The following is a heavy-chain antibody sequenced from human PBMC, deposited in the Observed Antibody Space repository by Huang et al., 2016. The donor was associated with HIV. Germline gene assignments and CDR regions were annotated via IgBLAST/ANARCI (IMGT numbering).Heavy chain of an antibody. CDR3: ARDATKNPRGWFDP. V-gene: IGHV4-34*02. CDR2: INHLGSP. Sequence: QVHLQPWGAGLLKSAETLSLTCAVYGGSLSGYYWSWLRQTPGKGLEWIGEINHLGSPNYNPSLKSRVSISMDGSKKQFSLKLRSISDADTAVYFCARDATKNPRGWFDPWGQGTLVTVSS. D-gene: IGHD3-10*01. J-gene: IGHJ5*02. CDR1: GGSLSGYY.